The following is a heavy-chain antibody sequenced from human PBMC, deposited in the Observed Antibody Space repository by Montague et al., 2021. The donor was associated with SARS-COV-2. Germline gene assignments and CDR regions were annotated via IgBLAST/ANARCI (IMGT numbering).Heavy chain of an antibody. J-gene: IGHJ5*02. D-gene: IGHD3-10*01. CDR2: IFHSGST. Sequence: ETLSLTCAVSGGSISSDNWWSWVRQSPGKGLEWIGEIFHSGSTNYNPSLKSRVTMSVDKSKNDFSLKLSPVTAADTAMYYCARRITMVRGVTKRNNWFDPWGRGILVTVSS. CDR1: GGSISSDNW. CDR3: ARRITMVRGVTKRNNWFDP. V-gene: IGHV4-4*02.